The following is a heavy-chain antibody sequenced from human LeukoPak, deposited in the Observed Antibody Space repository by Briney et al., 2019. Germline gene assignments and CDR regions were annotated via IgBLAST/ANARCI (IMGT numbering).Heavy chain of an antibody. CDR1: GGSINTSSYY. CDR3: AKHEDIVTVPAASWFGR. V-gene: IGHV4-39*01. J-gene: IGHJ5*02. D-gene: IGHD2-2*01. CDR2: MYYTGTL. Sequence: SETLSLTCTVSGGSINTSSYYWGWIRQAPGKGLEWIGSMYYTGTLYYNPSLKSRVTISVDTSKNQFSLKLGSVTAADTAVYYCAKHEDIVTVPAASWFGRWGPGTLVTVSS.